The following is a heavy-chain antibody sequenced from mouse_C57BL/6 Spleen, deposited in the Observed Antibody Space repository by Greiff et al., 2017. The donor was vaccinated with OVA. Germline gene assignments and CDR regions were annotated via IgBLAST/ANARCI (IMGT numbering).Heavy chain of an antibody. V-gene: IGHV1-82*01. J-gene: IGHJ2*01. CDR3: ARGGYDYDGGYFDY. Sequence: VKVVESGPELVKPGASVKISCKASGYAFSSSWMNWVKQRPGKGLEWIGRLYPGDGDTNYNGKFKGKATLTADKSSSTAYMQLSSLTYEDSAVYFCARGGYDYDGGYFDYWGQGTTLTVSS. CDR2: LYPGDGDT. CDR1: GYAFSSSW. D-gene: IGHD2-4*01.